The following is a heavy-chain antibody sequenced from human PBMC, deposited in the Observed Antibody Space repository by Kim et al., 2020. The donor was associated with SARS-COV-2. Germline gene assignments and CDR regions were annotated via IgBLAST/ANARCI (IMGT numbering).Heavy chain of an antibody. CDR2: ISAYNGNT. V-gene: IGHV1-18*01. CDR1: GYTFTSYG. CDR3: ARDAYYYGSGSYQNYGMDV. J-gene: IGHJ6*02. D-gene: IGHD3-10*01. Sequence: ASVKVSCKASGYTFTSYGISWVRQAPGQGLEWMGWISAYNGNTNYAQKLQGRVTMTTDTSTSTAYMELRSLRSDDTAVYYCARDAYYYGSGSYQNYGMDVWGQGTTVTVSS.